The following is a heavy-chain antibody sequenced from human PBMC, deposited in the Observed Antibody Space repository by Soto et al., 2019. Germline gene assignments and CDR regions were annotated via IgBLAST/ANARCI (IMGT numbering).Heavy chain of an antibody. CDR3: ATIGIVGATSVDY. D-gene: IGHD1-26*01. CDR1: GGSVTSRSYY. J-gene: IGHJ4*02. CDR2: ISTSGST. Sequence: PSETLSLTCTVSGGSVTSRSYYWSWIRQPPGKGLEWIGYISTSGSTNDNPSLKSRVTISLDTSKSQFSLKLSSVTAADTAVYYCATIGIVGATSVDYWGQGTLVTVSS. V-gene: IGHV4-61*01.